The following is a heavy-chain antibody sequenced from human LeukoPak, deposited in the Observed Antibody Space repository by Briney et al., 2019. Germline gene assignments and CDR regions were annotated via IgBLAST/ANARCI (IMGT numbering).Heavy chain of an antibody. J-gene: IGHJ4*02. V-gene: IGHV4-34*01. CDR1: GGSFSGHY. D-gene: IGHD2-15*01. Sequence: SETLSLTCAVFGGSFSGHYWTWIRQPPGKGLEWVGEISHSGSTNYNPSLKSRVTISIDTSKNQFSLKLSSVTAADTAVYYCARGLSAIVYWGQGTLVTVSS. CDR3: ARGLSAIVY. CDR2: ISHSGST.